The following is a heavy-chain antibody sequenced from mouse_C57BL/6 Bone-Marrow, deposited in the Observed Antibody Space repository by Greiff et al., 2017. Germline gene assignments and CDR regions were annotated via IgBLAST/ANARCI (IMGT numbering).Heavy chain of an antibody. CDR3: TNYGSSPLCAMDY. Sequence: VQLQQSGTVLARPGASVKMSCKTSGYTFTSYWMHWVKQRPGQGLEWIGAIYPGNSDTSYNQKFKGTAKLTAVTSASTSYMELSSLTNEDSAVYYCTNYGSSPLCAMDYWGQGTSVTVSS. V-gene: IGHV1-5*01. D-gene: IGHD1-1*01. CDR2: IYPGNSDT. J-gene: IGHJ4*01. CDR1: GYTFTSYW.